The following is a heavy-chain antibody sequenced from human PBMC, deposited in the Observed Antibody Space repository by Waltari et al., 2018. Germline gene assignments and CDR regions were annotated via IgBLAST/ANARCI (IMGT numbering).Heavy chain of an antibody. J-gene: IGHJ6*02. CDR1: GGSISSHY. Sequence: QVQLQESGPGLVKPSETLSLTCTVSGGSISSHYWSWIRQPPGQGLEWIGYIYYSGSTNYNPSLKSRVTISVDTSKNQFSLKLSSVTAADTAVYYCARGRVTGYCSGGSCPFYGMDVWGQGTTVTVSS. D-gene: IGHD2-15*01. CDR2: IYYSGST. V-gene: IGHV4-59*11. CDR3: ARGRVTGYCSGGSCPFYGMDV.